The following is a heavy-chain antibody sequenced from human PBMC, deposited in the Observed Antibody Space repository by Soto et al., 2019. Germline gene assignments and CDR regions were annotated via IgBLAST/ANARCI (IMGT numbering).Heavy chain of an antibody. CDR2: ISGSGGST. CDR3: AKDEIGSIAAPLEHGMDV. Sequence: PGGSLRLSCAASGFTFSSYAMSWVRQAPGKGLEWVSAISGSGGSTYYADSVKGRSTISRDNSKNTLYLQMNSLRAEDTAVYYCAKDEIGSIAAPLEHGMDVWGQGTTVTVSS. V-gene: IGHV3-23*01. J-gene: IGHJ6*02. CDR1: GFTFSSYA. D-gene: IGHD6-6*01.